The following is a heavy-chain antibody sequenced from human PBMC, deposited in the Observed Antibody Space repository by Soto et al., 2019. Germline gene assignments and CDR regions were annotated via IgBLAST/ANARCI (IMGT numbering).Heavy chain of an antibody. J-gene: IGHJ6*02. V-gene: IGHV4-34*01. CDR1: GGSFSGYY. CDR3: ARGKDFWSGYYYYYYGMDV. Sequence: SETLSLTCTVSGGSFSGYYWSWIRQPPGKGLEWVGEINHSGSTNYNPSLKSRVTISVDTSKNQFSLKLSSVTAADTAVYYCARGKDFWSGYYYYYYGMDVWGQGTTVTVSS. D-gene: IGHD3-3*01. CDR2: INHSGST.